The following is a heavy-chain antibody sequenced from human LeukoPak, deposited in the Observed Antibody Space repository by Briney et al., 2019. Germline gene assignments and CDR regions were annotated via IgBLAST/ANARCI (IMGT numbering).Heavy chain of an antibody. CDR3: ARVIWSGYYIGFYFDY. CDR1: GYTFTSYE. V-gene: IGHV1-8*01. J-gene: IGHJ4*02. Sequence: ASVKVSCKASGYTFTSYEINWVRQATGQGLEWMGWMNPNSGNTGYAQKFQGRVTMTRNTSISTAYMELSSLRSEDTAVYYCARVIWSGYYIGFYFDYWGQGTLVTVSS. D-gene: IGHD3-3*01. CDR2: MNPNSGNT.